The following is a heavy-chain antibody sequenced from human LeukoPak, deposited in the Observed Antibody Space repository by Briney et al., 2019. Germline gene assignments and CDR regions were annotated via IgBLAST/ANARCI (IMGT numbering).Heavy chain of an antibody. V-gene: IGHV1-2*06. Sequence: ASVKVSCKASGYTFTGDYIHWMRQAPGQGLEWMGRINPNSGGTNYAQKFQGRVTMARDTSISTAYMELSRLTSDDTATYYCARADAFDIWGQGTMVTVSS. CDR2: INPNSGGT. CDR1: GYTFTGDY. CDR3: ARADAFDI. J-gene: IGHJ3*02.